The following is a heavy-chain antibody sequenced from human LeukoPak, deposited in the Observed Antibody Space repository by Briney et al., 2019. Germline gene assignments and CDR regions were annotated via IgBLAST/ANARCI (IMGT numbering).Heavy chain of an antibody. CDR2: INSDGSST. Sequence: GGSLSLSCAAPGFTFSSYWMPWVRKAPGKGLVWVSRINSDGSSTSYADSVKGRFTISRDNAKNTLYLQMNSLRAEDTAVYYCARDDSFGIFLPPWGQGTLVTVSS. D-gene: IGHD2-15*01. J-gene: IGHJ5*02. CDR3: ARDDSFGIFLPP. CDR1: GFTFSSYW. V-gene: IGHV3-74*01.